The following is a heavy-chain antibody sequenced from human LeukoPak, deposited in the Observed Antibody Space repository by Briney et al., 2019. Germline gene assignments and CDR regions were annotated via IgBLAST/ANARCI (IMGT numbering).Heavy chain of an antibody. Sequence: SVKVSCKASGGTFSSYAISWVRQAPGQGLEWMGGIIPIFGTANYAQKFQGRVTITTDESTSTAYMELSSLRSDDTAVYYCARDGWHSGWTSPAEYFQHWGQGTLVTVSS. D-gene: IGHD6-19*01. CDR3: ARDGWHSGWTSPAEYFQH. CDR1: GGTFSSYA. CDR2: IIPIFGTA. J-gene: IGHJ1*01. V-gene: IGHV1-69*05.